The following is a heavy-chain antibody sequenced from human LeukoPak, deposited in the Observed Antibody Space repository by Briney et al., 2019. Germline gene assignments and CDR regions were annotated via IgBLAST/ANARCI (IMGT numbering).Heavy chain of an antibody. J-gene: IGHJ5*02. CDR1: GGTFSSYA. Sequence: ASVKVSCKASGGTFSSYAISWVRQATGQGLEWMGWMNPNSGNTGYAQKFQGRVTMTRNTSISTAYMELSSLRSEDTAVYYCAREFRYCSSTSCYTLDPWGQGTLVTVSS. CDR2: MNPNSGNT. D-gene: IGHD2-2*02. CDR3: AREFRYCSSTSCYTLDP. V-gene: IGHV1-8*02.